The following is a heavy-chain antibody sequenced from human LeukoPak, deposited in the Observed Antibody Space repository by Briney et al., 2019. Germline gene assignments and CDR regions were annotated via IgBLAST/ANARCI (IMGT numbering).Heavy chain of an antibody. CDR1: GYSFSNYW. Sequence: GESLKISCRASGYSFSNYWVGWVRQMPGKGMEYMGIIFPGDSNIRYNPSFQGQAIMSVDRSTNTAYLQWSSLKASDSAMYYCARDHYCYSTSCYFDYWGQGTLVTVSS. V-gene: IGHV5-51*01. CDR3: ARDHYCYSTSCYFDY. D-gene: IGHD2-2*01. J-gene: IGHJ4*02. CDR2: IFPGDSNI.